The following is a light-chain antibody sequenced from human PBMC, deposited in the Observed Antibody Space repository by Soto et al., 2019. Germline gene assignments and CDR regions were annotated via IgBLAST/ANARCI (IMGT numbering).Light chain of an antibody. CDR1: SSDIGGYNY. CDR3: SSYTSSSTLYV. V-gene: IGLV2-14*01. J-gene: IGLJ1*01. Sequence: QSVLTQPAPVSGPPGQSITISCAGTSSDIGGYNYVSWYQQHPGKAPKVMIYEVSNRPSGVSNRFSGSKSGNTASLTISGLQAEDEADYYCSSYTSSSTLYVFGSGTKVTVL. CDR2: EVS.